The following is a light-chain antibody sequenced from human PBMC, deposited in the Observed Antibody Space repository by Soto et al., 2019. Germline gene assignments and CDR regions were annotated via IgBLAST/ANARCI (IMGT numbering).Light chain of an antibody. Sequence: ESVLTQSPGILSLSPGERATLSCRAIQSITSSFLAWYQQKPGQAPRLLIYGASSRATGIPDRFSGSGSGTDFTLTIRRLEPEDFAVYYCQQYDSSSPWTFGQGTKVDIK. V-gene: IGKV3-20*01. CDR2: GAS. CDR3: QQYDSSSPWT. J-gene: IGKJ1*01. CDR1: QSITSSF.